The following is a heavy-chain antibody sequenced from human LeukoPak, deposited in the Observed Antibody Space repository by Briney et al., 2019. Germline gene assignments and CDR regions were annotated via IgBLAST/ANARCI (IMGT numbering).Heavy chain of an antibody. CDR3: AGVRHYIAAAPPLD. CDR1: GGSIRSSYYY. Sequence: SETLSLTCTVSGGSIRSSYYYWGWIRQPPGKGLEWIGEINHSGSTNYNPSLKSRVTISVDTSKNQFSLKLSSVTAADTAVYYCAGVRHYIAAAPPLDWGQGTLVTVSS. J-gene: IGHJ4*02. D-gene: IGHD6-13*01. V-gene: IGHV4-39*07. CDR2: INHSGST.